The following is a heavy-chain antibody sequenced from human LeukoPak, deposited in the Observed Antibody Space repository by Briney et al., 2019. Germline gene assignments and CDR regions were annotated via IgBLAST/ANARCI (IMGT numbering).Heavy chain of an antibody. CDR2: ISAYNGNT. Sequence: GASVKVSCKASGYTFTSYGISWVRQAPGQGLEWMGWISAYNGNTNYAQKLQGRVTMTTDTSTSTAYMELRSLRSDDTAVYYCARSAEQQLEKLAGVNWFDPWGQGTLVTVSS. V-gene: IGHV1-18*01. J-gene: IGHJ5*02. D-gene: IGHD6-13*01. CDR3: ARSAEQQLEKLAGVNWFDP. CDR1: GYTFTSYG.